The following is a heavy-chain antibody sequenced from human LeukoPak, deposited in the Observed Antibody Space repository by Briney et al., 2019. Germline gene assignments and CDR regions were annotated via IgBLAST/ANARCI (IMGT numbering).Heavy chain of an antibody. V-gene: IGHV3-11*03. CDR3: ARRGTTYCTVDSCHPNWFDP. J-gene: IGHJ5*02. CDR1: GFTFSDYY. Sequence: PGGSLRLSCAASGFTFSDYYMTWIRQAPGRGLEWISYINGSSSDTKYADSVKGRFTISRVNAKNSLYLLMNSLRAEDTAVYYCARRGTTYCTVDSCHPNWFDPWGQGTLVTVSS. CDR2: INGSSSDT. D-gene: IGHD2-15*01.